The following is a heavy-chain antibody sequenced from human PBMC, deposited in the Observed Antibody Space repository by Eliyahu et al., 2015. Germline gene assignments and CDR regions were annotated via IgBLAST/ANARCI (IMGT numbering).Heavy chain of an antibody. Sequence: FSSYAMSWVRQAPGKGLEWVSAISGSGVSTYYADSVKGRFTISRDNSKNTLYLQMNSLRAEDTAVYYCANLYSSGWYGAYWGQGTLVTVSS. CDR2: ISGSGVST. CDR1: FSSYA. J-gene: IGHJ4*02. D-gene: IGHD6-19*01. CDR3: ANLYSSGWYGAY. V-gene: IGHV3-23*01.